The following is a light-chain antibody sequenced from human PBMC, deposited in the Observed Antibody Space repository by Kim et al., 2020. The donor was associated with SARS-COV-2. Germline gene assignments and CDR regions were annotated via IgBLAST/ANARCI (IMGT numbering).Light chain of an antibody. J-gene: IGLJ2*01. CDR3: CSYAGSSTVV. CDR1: SSDVGNYNL. Sequence: QSALTQPASVSGSPGQSITISCTGTSSDVGNYNLVSWYQQHPDKAPKLMIYEVTKRPSGVSNRFSGPKSGNTASLTISGLQAEDEADYYCCSYAGSSTVVFGGGTQLTVL. CDR2: EVT. V-gene: IGLV2-23*02.